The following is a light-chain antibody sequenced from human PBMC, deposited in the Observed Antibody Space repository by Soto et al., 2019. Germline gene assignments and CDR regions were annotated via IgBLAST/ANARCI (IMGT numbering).Light chain of an antibody. J-gene: IGKJ2*01. Sequence: EIVLTQSPGTLSLSPGQRATLSCRASESISRDYLAWYQQRLGQAPRLLIYGASSGATGIPDRFSGSGSGTDFTLTISRLEPEDLAIYYCQQYGGVPYTFGQGTKLETK. CDR2: GAS. V-gene: IGKV3-20*01. CDR3: QQYGGVPYT. CDR1: ESISRDY.